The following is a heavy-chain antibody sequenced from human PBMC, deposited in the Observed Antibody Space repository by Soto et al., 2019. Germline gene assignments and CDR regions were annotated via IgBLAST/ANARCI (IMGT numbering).Heavy chain of an antibody. CDR2: IYYSGST. D-gene: IGHD6-6*01. J-gene: IGHJ4*02. V-gene: IGHV4-59*01. CDR3: ARGGVAARSLWLDY. Sequence: SETLSLTCTVSGGSISSYYWSWIRQPPGKGLEWIGYIYYSGSTNYNPSLKSRVTISVDTSKNQFSLKLSSVTAADTAVYYCARGGVAARSLWLDYWGQGTLVTVSS. CDR1: GGSISSYY.